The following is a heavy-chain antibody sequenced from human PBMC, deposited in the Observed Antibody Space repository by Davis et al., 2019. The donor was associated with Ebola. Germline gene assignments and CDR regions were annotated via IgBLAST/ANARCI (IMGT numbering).Heavy chain of an antibody. J-gene: IGHJ4*02. CDR1: GYSFTSYW. V-gene: IGHV5-51*01. CDR3: ARRGWQLVDPWDY. CDR2: IYPGDSDT. D-gene: IGHD6-13*01. Sequence: PGGSLRLSCKGSGYSFTSYWIGWVRQMPGKGLEWMGIIYPGDSDTRYNPSFQGQVTISADKSISTAYLQWSSLKASDTAMYYCARRGWQLVDPWDYWGQGTLVTVSS.